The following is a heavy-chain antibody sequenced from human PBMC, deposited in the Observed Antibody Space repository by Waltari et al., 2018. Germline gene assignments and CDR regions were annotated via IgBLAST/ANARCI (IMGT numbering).Heavy chain of an antibody. Sequence: QVQLQESGPGLVKPSETLSLTCTVSGGPISSYYWSWIRQPAGKGLELIGRIYTSGSTNYNPSLKSRVTMSVDTSKNQFSLKLSSVTAADTAVYYCARDYGGATSDAFDIWGQGTMVTVSS. CDR1: GGPISSYY. D-gene: IGHD1-26*01. CDR3: ARDYGGATSDAFDI. J-gene: IGHJ3*02. V-gene: IGHV4-4*07. CDR2: IYTSGST.